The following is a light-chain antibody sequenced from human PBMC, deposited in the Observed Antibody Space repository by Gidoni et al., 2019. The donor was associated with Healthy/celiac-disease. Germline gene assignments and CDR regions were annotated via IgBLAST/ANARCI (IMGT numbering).Light chain of an antibody. V-gene: IGKV1-8*01. Sequence: MRMTQSPSSFSASTVDRVTITCRASKGISSYLAWHQQKPGKAPKLLIYAASTLQSGVPSRFGGSGSGTDFTLTISCLQSEDFATYYCQQYYSYLLTFGGGTKVEIK. CDR2: AAS. CDR1: KGISSY. J-gene: IGKJ4*01. CDR3: QQYYSYLLT.